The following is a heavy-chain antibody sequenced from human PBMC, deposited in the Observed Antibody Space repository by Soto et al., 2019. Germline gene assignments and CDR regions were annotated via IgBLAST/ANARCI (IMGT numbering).Heavy chain of an antibody. CDR1: GFTFSSYA. J-gene: IGHJ6*02. D-gene: IGHD2-2*01. CDR3: ARVSGSTSLYYEYYGMDV. Sequence: GGSLRLCCAASGFTFSSYAMHWVRQAPGKGLEWVAVISYGGSNKYYADSVKGRFTISRENSKNTRYLQMNSLRAEDTAVYYCARVSGSTSLYYEYYGMDVWGQGTTVTVSS. CDR2: ISYGGSNK. V-gene: IGHV3-30-3*01.